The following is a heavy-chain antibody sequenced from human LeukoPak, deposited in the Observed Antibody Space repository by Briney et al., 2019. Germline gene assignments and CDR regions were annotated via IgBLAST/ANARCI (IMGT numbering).Heavy chain of an antibody. CDR1: GGTFSSYA. D-gene: IGHD6-13*01. CDR3: ARAEWAAAGAVDY. Sequence: ASVKVSCKASGGTFSSYAISWVRQAPGQGLEWMGRIIPIFGTANYAQKFQGRVTITTDESTSTAYMELSSLRSEDTAVYYCARAEWAAAGAVDYWGQGTLVTVSS. J-gene: IGHJ4*02. V-gene: IGHV1-69*05. CDR2: IIPIFGTA.